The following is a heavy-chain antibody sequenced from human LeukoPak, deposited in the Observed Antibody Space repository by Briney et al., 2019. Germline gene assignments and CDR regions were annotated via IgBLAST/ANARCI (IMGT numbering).Heavy chain of an antibody. D-gene: IGHD5-18*01. CDR2: INPNSGGT. CDR1: GYTFTGYY. Sequence: ASVKVSCKASGYTFTGYYMHWVRQAPGQGLEWMGWINPNSGGTNYAQKFQGRVTMTRDTPISTAYMELSRLRSDDTAVYYCAREPGYSYGFDAFDIWGQGTMVTVSS. V-gene: IGHV1-2*02. CDR3: AREPGYSYGFDAFDI. J-gene: IGHJ3*02.